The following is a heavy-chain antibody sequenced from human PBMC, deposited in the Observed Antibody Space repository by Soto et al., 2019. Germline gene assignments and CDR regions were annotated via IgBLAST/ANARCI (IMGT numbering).Heavy chain of an antibody. Sequence: QVQLQESGPGLVKPSETLSLTCTVSGGSISSYYWSWIRQPPGKGLEWIGYIYYSGSTNYNPSLKSRGTISVDTSKNQFSLKLSSVTAADTAVYYCASRYGVYFDYWGQGTLVTVSS. D-gene: IGHD4-17*01. J-gene: IGHJ4*02. CDR2: IYYSGST. V-gene: IGHV4-59*08. CDR3: ASRYGVYFDY. CDR1: GGSISSYY.